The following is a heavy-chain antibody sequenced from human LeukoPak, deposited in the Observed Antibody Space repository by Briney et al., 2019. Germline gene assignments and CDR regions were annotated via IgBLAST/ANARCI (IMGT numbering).Heavy chain of an antibody. CDR2: INPGGGST. CDR3: ARDDYDSSGYLGIDY. Sequence: ASVKVSCKASGYTFTSYYMHWVRQAPGQGLEWMGIINPGGGSTSYAQKFQGRVTMTRDTSTSTVYMELSSLRSEDTAVYYCARDDYDSSGYLGIDYWGQGTLVTVSS. D-gene: IGHD3-22*01. J-gene: IGHJ4*02. CDR1: GYTFTSYY. V-gene: IGHV1-46*01.